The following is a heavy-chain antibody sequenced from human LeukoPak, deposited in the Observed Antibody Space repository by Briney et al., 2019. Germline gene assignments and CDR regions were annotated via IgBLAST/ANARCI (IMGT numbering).Heavy chain of an antibody. CDR2: IYYSGST. CDR1: GGSISSYY. V-gene: IGHV4-59*04. CDR3: ALQGAYCGGDCSFDY. J-gene: IGHJ4*02. Sequence: SETLSLTCTVSGGSISSYYWSWIRQPPGKGLEWIGSIYYSGSTYYNPSLKSRVTISVDTSKNQFSLKLSSVTAADTAVYYCALQGAYCGGDCSFDYWGQGTLVTVSS. D-gene: IGHD2-21*02.